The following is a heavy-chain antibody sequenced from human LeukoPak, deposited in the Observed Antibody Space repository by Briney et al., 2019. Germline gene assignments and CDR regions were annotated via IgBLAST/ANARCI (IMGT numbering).Heavy chain of an antibody. J-gene: IGHJ4*02. V-gene: IGHV3-48*03. Sequence: PGGSLRLSCAVSGFTFSTYEMNWVRQAPGKGLEWISCISAGGLTTFYADSVKGRFTISGDNAKNSLYLQMNSLTVEDTAVYYCTRRGAYFDYWGQGSLVTVSS. CDR3: TRRGAYFDY. CDR1: GFTFSTYE. D-gene: IGHD1-26*01. CDR2: ISAGGLTT.